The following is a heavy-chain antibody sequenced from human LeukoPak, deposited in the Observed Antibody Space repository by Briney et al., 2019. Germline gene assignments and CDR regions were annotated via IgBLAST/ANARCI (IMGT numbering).Heavy chain of an antibody. J-gene: IGHJ6*03. D-gene: IGHD6-19*01. Sequence: GGSLRLSCAASGFTFSTYTMNWVRQAPGKGLEWVSSISSSSSYIYYADSVKSRFTISRDNAKNSLYLQMNSLRAEDTAVYYCARSSGWYHRGPDYYYYYMDVWGKGTTVTVS. V-gene: IGHV3-21*01. CDR3: ARSSGWYHRGPDYYYYYMDV. CDR1: GFTFSTYT. CDR2: ISSSSSYI.